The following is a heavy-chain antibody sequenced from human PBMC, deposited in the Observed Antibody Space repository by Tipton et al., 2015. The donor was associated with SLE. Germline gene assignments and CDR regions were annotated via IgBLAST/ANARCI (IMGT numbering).Heavy chain of an antibody. CDR3: ARVTPLGYYHYYVMNV. Sequence: TLSLTCAVSGDSISTTNWWSWVRQPPGKGLEWIGEISHSGNTNYNPSLKSRVTMSVDKSRSQFSLKLRSVSAADTAVYYCARVTPLGYYHYYVMNVWGQGTTVTVSS. CDR1: GDSISTTNW. J-gene: IGHJ6*02. V-gene: IGHV4-4*02. D-gene: IGHD3-16*01. CDR2: ISHSGNT.